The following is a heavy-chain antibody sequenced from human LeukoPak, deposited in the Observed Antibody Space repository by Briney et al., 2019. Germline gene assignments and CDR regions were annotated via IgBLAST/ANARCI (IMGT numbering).Heavy chain of an antibody. CDR3: ARDSDRYYMDV. J-gene: IGHJ6*03. V-gene: IGHV1-18*01. CDR1: GYTFTSYG. Sequence: ASVKVSCKASGYTFTSYGISWVRQAPGQGLEWMGWISAYNGNTNYAQKLQGRVTMTRNTSISTAYMELSSLRSEDTAVYYCARDSDRYYMDVWGKGTTVTVSS. CDR2: ISAYNGNT.